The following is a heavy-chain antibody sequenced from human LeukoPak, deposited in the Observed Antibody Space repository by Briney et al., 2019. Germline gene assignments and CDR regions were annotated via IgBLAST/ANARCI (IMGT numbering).Heavy chain of an antibody. J-gene: IGHJ5*02. Sequence: PSQTLSLTCTVSGGSISSDNYQWSWIRQPPGKGLEGIGDINYSGSTYYNPSLKSRVTISVDTSKNHFSLKLSSVTAADTAVYYCARYGSGSTWFDPWGQGTLVTVS. D-gene: IGHD3-10*01. CDR1: GGSISSDNYQ. V-gene: IGHV4-30-4*01. CDR2: INYSGST. CDR3: ARYGSGSTWFDP.